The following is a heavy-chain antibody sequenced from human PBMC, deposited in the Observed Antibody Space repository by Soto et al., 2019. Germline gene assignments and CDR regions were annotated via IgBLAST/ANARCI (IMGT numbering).Heavy chain of an antibody. CDR2: IYYSGST. J-gene: IGHJ5*02. CDR3: ARGHVAATDWFDP. Sequence: SETLSLTCTVSGGSISSGGYYWSWIRQHPGKGLEWIGYIYYSGSTYYNPSLKSRVTISVDTSKNQFSLKLSSVTAADTAVYYCARGHVAATDWFDPWGQGTLVTVSS. D-gene: IGHD6-19*01. V-gene: IGHV4-31*03. CDR1: GGSISSGGYY.